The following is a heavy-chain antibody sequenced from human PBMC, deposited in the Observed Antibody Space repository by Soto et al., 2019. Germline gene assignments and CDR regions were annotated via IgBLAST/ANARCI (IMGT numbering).Heavy chain of an antibody. J-gene: IGHJ6*02. D-gene: IGHD2-2*02. Sequence: QVQLVQSGAEVKKPGASVKVSCKASGYTFTSYDINWVRQATGQGLEWMGWMNPNSGNTGYAQKFQGRVTMTRNTSISTAYMELSSLISEDTAVYYCAREPLVVVPAAIEDYYYYGMDVWGQGTTVTVSS. CDR1: GYTFTSYD. V-gene: IGHV1-8*01. CDR2: MNPNSGNT. CDR3: AREPLVVVPAAIEDYYYYGMDV.